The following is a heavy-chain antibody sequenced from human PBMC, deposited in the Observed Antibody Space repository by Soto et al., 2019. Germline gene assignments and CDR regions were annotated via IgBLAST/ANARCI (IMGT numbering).Heavy chain of an antibody. Sequence: PSETLSLTCTVSGGSISSGDYSWSWIRQPPGKGLEWIWYIYYSGSTFYNPSLRHRVTISLDTSKIQFSLQLSSVPAADTAVYYCASRAPGTSVDYWGQGTLVTVSS. CDR2: IYYSGST. J-gene: IGHJ4*02. CDR1: GGSISSGDYS. D-gene: IGHD1-7*01. CDR3: ASRAPGTSVDY. V-gene: IGHV4-30-4*01.